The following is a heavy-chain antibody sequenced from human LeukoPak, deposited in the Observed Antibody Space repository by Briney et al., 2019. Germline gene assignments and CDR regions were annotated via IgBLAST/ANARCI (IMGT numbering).Heavy chain of an antibody. CDR2: ISSSGSTM. J-gene: IGHJ5*02. Sequence: PGGSLRLSCAASGFTFSTYEMNWVRQAPGKGLEWVSYISSSGSTMYYADSVKGRFTISRDNAKNSLYLQTNSLRAEDTAVYYCARASSGWYNWFDPWGQGTLVTVSS. D-gene: IGHD6-19*01. V-gene: IGHV3-48*03. CDR3: ARASSGWYNWFDP. CDR1: GFTFSTYE.